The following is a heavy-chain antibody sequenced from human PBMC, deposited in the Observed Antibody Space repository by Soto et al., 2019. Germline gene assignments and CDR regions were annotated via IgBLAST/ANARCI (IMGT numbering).Heavy chain of an antibody. D-gene: IGHD6-19*01. V-gene: IGHV4-34*01. CDR3: ASSGWYFDY. CDR1: GGSFSGYY. J-gene: IGHJ4*02. CDR2: INHSGST. Sequence: SETLPLTCAVYGGSFSGYYWSWIRQPPGKGLEWIGEINHSGSTNYNPSLKSRVTISVDTSKNQFSLKLSSVTAADTAVYYCASSGWYFDYWGQGTLVTVSS.